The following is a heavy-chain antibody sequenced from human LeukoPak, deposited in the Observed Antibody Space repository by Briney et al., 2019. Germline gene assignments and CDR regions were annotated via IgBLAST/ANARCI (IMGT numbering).Heavy chain of an antibody. D-gene: IGHD2-8*01. J-gene: IGHJ4*02. CDR2: IRHDGSRT. CDR3: AKSWCVPQNGCYLDY. V-gene: IGHV3-30*02. CDR1: GFTFSGYG. Sequence: PGGSLRLSCAASGFTFSGYGMHWVRQAPGKGLEWVAFIRHDGSRTYYADSLKGRFTFSRDNSKNTVYLQVNSLRGEDTAVYYCAKSWCVPQNGCYLDYWGQGTLVTVSS.